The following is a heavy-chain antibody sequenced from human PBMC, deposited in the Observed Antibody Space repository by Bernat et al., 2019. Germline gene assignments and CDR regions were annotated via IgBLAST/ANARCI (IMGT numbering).Heavy chain of an antibody. V-gene: IGHV3-23*01. CDR1: GFTFSNFA. CDR3: AKGESTVLSHGDY. Sequence: EVQLLESGGGLVQPGGSLRLSCAASGFTFSNFAMSWVRQAPGKGLEWVSAVSGNGGSTYYADSVRGRFTVTRENSKNTLYLQMNSLRADDTAVYYCAKGESTVLSHGDYWGQGTLVTVSS. J-gene: IGHJ4*02. D-gene: IGHD4/OR15-4a*01. CDR2: VSGNGGST.